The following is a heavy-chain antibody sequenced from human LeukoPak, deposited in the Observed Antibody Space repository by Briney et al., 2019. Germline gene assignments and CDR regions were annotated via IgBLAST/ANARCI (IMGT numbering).Heavy chain of an antibody. J-gene: IGHJ5*02. CDR3: ARDPTYYDFWSGYFLGGHWFDP. Sequence: ASVKVSCKASGYTFTSYDINWVRQAPGQGLEWMGWMNPNSGNTGYAQKFQGRVTMTRNTSISTAYMELSSLRSEDTAVYYCARDPTYYDFWSGYFLGGHWFDPWGQGTLVTVSS. V-gene: IGHV1-8*01. D-gene: IGHD3-3*01. CDR2: MNPNSGNT. CDR1: GYTFTSYD.